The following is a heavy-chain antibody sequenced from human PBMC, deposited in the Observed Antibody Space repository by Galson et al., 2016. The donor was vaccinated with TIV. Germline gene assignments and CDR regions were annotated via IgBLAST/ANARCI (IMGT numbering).Heavy chain of an antibody. J-gene: IGHJ4*02. CDR1: GFSLTTSGVG. D-gene: IGHD5-24*01. CDR3: AHRGDGHNKIFDY. V-gene: IGHV2-5*02. Sequence: PALVKPTQTLTLTCSLSGFSLTTSGVGVGWIRQPPRKALEWLGFIYWDDRKLYSPSLKNRLTITRDTSKNQVVLTMTNMDPVDTATYYCAHRGDGHNKIFDYWGQGTLVTVSS. CDR2: IYWDDRK.